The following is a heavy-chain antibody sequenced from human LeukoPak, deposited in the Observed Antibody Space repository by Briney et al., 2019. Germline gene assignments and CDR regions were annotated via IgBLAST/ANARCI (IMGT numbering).Heavy chain of an antibody. CDR2: ISWNSGSI. V-gene: IGHV3-20*04. J-gene: IGHJ4*02. D-gene: IGHD6-19*01. CDR3: ARDLPRIAVPNFDY. Sequence: GGSLRLSCAASGFTFSSYWMSWVRQAPGKGLEWVSGISWNSGSIGYADSVKGRFTISRDNAKNSLYLQMNSLRAEDTAVYYCARDLPRIAVPNFDYWGQGTLVTVSS. CDR1: GFTFSSYW.